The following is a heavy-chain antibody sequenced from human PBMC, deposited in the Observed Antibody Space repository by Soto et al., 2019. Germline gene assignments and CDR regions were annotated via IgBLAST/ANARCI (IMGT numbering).Heavy chain of an antibody. CDR3: ARGRYYYDSSGYYYPGTYYFDY. Sequence: QVQLQQWGAGLLKPSETLSLTCAVYGGSFSGYYWSWIRQPPGKGLEWIGEINHSGSTNYNPSLKSRVTISVDTSKNQFSLKLSSVTAADTAVYYCARGRYYYDSSGYYYPGTYYFDYWGQGTLVTVSS. CDR1: GGSFSGYY. CDR2: INHSGST. V-gene: IGHV4-34*01. D-gene: IGHD3-22*01. J-gene: IGHJ4*02.